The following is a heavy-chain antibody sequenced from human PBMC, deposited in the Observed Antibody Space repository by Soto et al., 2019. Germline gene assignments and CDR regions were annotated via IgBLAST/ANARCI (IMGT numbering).Heavy chain of an antibody. CDR1: GFTFDVYA. J-gene: IGHJ4*02. CDR3: AKDISLRGWVYLVVEY. D-gene: IGHD6-13*01. CDR2: INYNSGSV. Sequence: EVQLAESGGGWVQPGRSLRLSCAASGFTFDVYAMHWVRQAPGKGLEWVSGINYNSGSVGYADSVKGRFTISRDNAKNSLHLQMNGLRAEDTAVYYCAKDISLRGWVYLVVEYWGQGTLVTVSP. V-gene: IGHV3-9*01.